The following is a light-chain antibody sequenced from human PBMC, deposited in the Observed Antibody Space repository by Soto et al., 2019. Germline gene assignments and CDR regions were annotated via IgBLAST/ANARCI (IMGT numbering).Light chain of an antibody. CDR2: EVS. CDR1: ISDVGGYNY. Sequence: SALSQPCSVSGSPGRSVSISCTGTISDVGGYNYVSWFQHHPGKAPKLIIYEVSYRTSGVSNRFSGSKYGDTASLTISGLQAEDEADYYCSSFTNTITRYDFGTGTKVTAL. CDR3: SSFTNTITRYD. J-gene: IGLJ1*01. V-gene: IGLV2-14*01.